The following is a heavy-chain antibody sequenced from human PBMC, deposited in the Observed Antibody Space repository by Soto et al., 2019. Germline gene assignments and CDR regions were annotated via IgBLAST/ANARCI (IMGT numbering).Heavy chain of an antibody. J-gene: IGHJ4*01. CDR3: TTDSYSTTIVVRFDY. V-gene: IGHV3-15*07. Sequence: EVQLVESGGGLVKPGGSLRLSCAASGFTFSNAWINWVRQAPGKGLEWVGRIKSKTDGGTTDFAAPVKGRFAISRDDSINMVYLQMNSLKNEDTGIYYCTTDSYSTTIVVRFDYWGHGTLVTVSS. CDR1: GFTFSNAW. D-gene: IGHD3-22*01. CDR2: IKSKTDGGTT.